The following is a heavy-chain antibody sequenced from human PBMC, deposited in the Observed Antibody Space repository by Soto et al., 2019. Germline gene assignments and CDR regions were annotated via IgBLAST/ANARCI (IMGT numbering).Heavy chain of an antibody. CDR1: GGSISSGGYY. Sequence: PSETLSLTCTVSGGSISSGGYYWSWIRQHPGKGLEWIGYIYYSGSTYYNPSLKSRVTISVDTSKNQFSLKLSSVTAADTAVYYCAREFSYCGGDCYSGGLDYWGQGTLVTVSS. CDR3: AREFSYCGGDCYSGGLDY. D-gene: IGHD2-21*01. CDR2: IYYSGST. V-gene: IGHV4-31*03. J-gene: IGHJ4*02.